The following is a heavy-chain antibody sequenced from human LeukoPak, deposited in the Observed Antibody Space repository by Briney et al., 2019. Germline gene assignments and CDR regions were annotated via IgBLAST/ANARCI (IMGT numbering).Heavy chain of an antibody. V-gene: IGHV1-46*01. J-gene: IGHJ4*02. Sequence: GASVKVSCKASRYTFTIYYMHWVRQAPGQGLEWMGIINPSGGSTTFAQKFQGRVTMTRDASTSTVYLELSSLRSEDTAVYYCARSRSSGWHDFWGQGTLVIVSS. CDR2: INPSGGST. CDR1: RYTFTIYY. CDR3: ARSRSSGWHDF. D-gene: IGHD6-19*01.